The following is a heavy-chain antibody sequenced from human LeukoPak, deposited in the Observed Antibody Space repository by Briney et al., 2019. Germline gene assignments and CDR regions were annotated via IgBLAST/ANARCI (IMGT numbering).Heavy chain of an antibody. Sequence: GGSLRLSCAASGFTFSSYAMSWVRPAPGKGLEWVSAISGSGGSTYYSDSVKGRLTISRDNYKNTLYLQMNRLRAEDTAVYYCAKDKGDYFDYWGQGTLVTVSS. V-gene: IGHV3-23*01. J-gene: IGHJ4*02. CDR2: ISGSGGST. CDR1: GFTFSSYA. CDR3: AKDKGDYFDY.